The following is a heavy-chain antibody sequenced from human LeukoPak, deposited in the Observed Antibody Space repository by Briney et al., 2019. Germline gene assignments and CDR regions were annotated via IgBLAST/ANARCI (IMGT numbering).Heavy chain of an antibody. Sequence: GGSLRLSCAASGFTVSSNYMSWVRQAPGKGLEWVSVIYSGGSTYYADPVKGRFTISRDNSKNTLYLQMNSLRAEDTAVYYCAREEGGQYSSSLYMDVWGKGTTVTVSS. V-gene: IGHV3-53*01. CDR1: GFTVSSNY. J-gene: IGHJ6*03. CDR3: AREEGGQYSSSLYMDV. D-gene: IGHD6-6*01. CDR2: IYSGGST.